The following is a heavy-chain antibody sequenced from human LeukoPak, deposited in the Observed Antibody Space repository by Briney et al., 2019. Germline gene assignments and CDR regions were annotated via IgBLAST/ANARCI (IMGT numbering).Heavy chain of an antibody. D-gene: IGHD3-10*01. J-gene: IGHJ4*02. CDR1: GVTFSSYA. CDR2: IIPIFGTA. Sequence: SVKVSCKASGVTFSSYAISWVRPAPGQGLEWMGGIIPIFGTANYAQKFQGRVTITTDESTSTAYMELSSLRSEDTAVYYCARSRRGSFLVDYWGQGTLVTVSS. V-gene: IGHV1-69*05. CDR3: ARSRRGSFLVDY.